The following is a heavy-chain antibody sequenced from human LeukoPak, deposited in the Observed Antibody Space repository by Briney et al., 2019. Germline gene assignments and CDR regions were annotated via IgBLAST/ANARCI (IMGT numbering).Heavy chain of an antibody. V-gene: IGHV4-4*08. Sequence: SETLSLTCTVSGGSISGFFWSWIRQSPGKGLEWIGHTHISGNIRYNPSLNSRVTISLDTSKMQFSLKLDSATAADTAVYYCARHIGTGWYWAFDIWGQGTLVTVSS. D-gene: IGHD6-19*01. CDR3: ARHIGTGWYWAFDI. CDR1: GGSISGFF. J-gene: IGHJ3*02. CDR2: THISGNI.